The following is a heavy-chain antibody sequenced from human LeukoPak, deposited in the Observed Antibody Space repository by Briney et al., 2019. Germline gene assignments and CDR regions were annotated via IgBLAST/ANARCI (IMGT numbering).Heavy chain of an antibody. Sequence: GGSLRLSCAASGFTVDSNYLSWVRQAPGKGLEWDSTIYTGGNTYYAASVKGRFTISRDFSKNTVFLHMNSLRAEDTAMYYCARGDDSGYYDYFDYWGQGALVTVSS. D-gene: IGHD3-22*01. V-gene: IGHV3-53*01. CDR1: GFTVDSNY. J-gene: IGHJ4*02. CDR3: ARGDDSGYYDYFDY. CDR2: IYTGGNT.